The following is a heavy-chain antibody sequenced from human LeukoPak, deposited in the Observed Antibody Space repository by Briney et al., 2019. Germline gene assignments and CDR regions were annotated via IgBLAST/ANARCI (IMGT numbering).Heavy chain of an antibody. D-gene: IGHD2-2*03. V-gene: IGHV4-34*09. CDR3: ARVDGYCSSTSCSRGGIDY. CDR1: GGSFSGYY. CDR2: INHSGST. Sequence: KTSETLSLTCAVYGGSFSGYYWSWIRQPPGRGLEWIGEINHSGSTNYNPSLKSRVTISVDTSKNQFSLKLSSVTAADTAVYYCARVDGYCSSTSCSRGGIDYWGQGTLVTVSS. J-gene: IGHJ4*02.